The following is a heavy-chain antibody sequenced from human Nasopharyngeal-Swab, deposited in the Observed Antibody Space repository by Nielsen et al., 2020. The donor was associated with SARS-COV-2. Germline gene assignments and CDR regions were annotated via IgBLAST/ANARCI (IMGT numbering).Heavy chain of an antibody. D-gene: IGHD6-13*01. V-gene: IGHV3-48*03. Sequence: GESLKISCAASGFTFSSFEMNWVRQVPAKGLEWVSYFSSIGTTIYHADSVKGRFTLSRDNAKKSMYMQMNSLRAEDTAVYYCARESGASPARFSSSLDYWGQGTLVTVSS. CDR2: FSSIGTTI. J-gene: IGHJ4*02. CDR1: GFTFSSFE. CDR3: ARESGASPARFSSSLDY.